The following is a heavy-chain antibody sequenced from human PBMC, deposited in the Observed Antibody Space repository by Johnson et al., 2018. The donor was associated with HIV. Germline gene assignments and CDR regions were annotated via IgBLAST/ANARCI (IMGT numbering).Heavy chain of an antibody. CDR3: NTDRVDGGGSHYNAFDI. V-gene: IGHV3-15*01. D-gene: IGHD1-26*01. J-gene: IGHJ3*02. CDR2: IKSKTDGGTI. CDR1: GFTFSNAW. Sequence: EMQLVESGGDLVEPGESLRLSCVASGFTFSNAWMHWVRQAPGKGLEWVGRIKSKTDGGTIDYAAPVKGRFTISRDDSKNTLYLQMNSLKTEDTALYYCNTDRVDGGGSHYNAFDIWGQGTMVTVSS.